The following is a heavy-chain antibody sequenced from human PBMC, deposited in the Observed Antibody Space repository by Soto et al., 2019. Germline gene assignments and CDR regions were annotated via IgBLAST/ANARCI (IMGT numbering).Heavy chain of an antibody. V-gene: IGHV4-30-2*06. CDR2: IYHSGTT. CDR1: GGSISSGVHS. CDR3: ARGRKVRGWLDH. D-gene: IGHD3-10*01. J-gene: IGHJ5*02. Sequence: KPSETLSLTCTVSGGSISSGVHSWNWIRQSPGKGLEWIGYIYHSGTTYYNPSLQSRVTISLDNSKNEFSLKLSSVTAADTGIYYWARGRKVRGWLDHWGQGARVGVSS.